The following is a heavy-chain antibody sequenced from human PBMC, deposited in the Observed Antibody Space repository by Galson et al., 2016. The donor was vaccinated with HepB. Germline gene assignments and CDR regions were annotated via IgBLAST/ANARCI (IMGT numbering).Heavy chain of an antibody. D-gene: IGHD3-10*01. Sequence: SLRLSCAASGFMFRSSAMHWVRQVPVKGLEWVAAISYDGVNKYYADSVKGRFTISRDNSKNTLYLQMNGLRGDDTAVYSCARDSSYSFGSGSPTWFDPWGQGTLVTVSS. V-gene: IGHV3-30*04. CDR1: GFMFRSSA. J-gene: IGHJ5*02. CDR3: ARDSSYSFGSGSPTWFDP. CDR2: ISYDGVNK.